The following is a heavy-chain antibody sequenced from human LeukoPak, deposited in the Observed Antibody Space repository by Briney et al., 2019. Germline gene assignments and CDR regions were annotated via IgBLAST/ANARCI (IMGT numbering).Heavy chain of an antibody. CDR1: GYTFTSYG. CDR3: AREEGTIFGVSSIDY. V-gene: IGHV1-18*01. D-gene: IGHD3-3*01. J-gene: IGHJ4*02. CDR2: ISAYNGNT. Sequence: ASVKVSFKASGYTFTSYGISWVRQAPGQGLEWMGWISAYNGNTNYAQKLQGRVTMTTDTSTSTAYMELRSLRSDDTAVYYCAREEGTIFGVSSIDYWGQGTLVTVSS.